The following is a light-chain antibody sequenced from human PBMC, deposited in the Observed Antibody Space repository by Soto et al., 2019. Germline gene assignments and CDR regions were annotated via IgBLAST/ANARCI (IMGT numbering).Light chain of an antibody. V-gene: IGKV3-15*01. J-gene: IGKJ3*01. CDR3: QQYNNWPFT. CDR1: QSVNSN. CDR2: GAS. Sequence: EIMMTQSPVTLSVSPGERATLSCRASQSVNSNLAWYQQKPGQAPRLLIYGASTRATGIPASFIGNGSGTEFTLTARSLPPEDFAVYYCQQYNNWPFTFGAGTKVDIK.